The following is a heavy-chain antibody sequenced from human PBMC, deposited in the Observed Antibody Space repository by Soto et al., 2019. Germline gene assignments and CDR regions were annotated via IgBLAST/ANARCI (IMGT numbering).Heavy chain of an antibody. CDR2: TGATGRTT. Sequence: GGSLRLSCAASGFTFNIYAMNWVRQAPGKGLEWVSTTGATGRTTYYADSVKGRFTVSRDNSKNTLDLQMSNLRAEDTAVYYCATVHNTSRSFDYWGQGTLVTVSS. CDR1: GFTFNIYA. D-gene: IGHD1-20*01. J-gene: IGHJ4*02. V-gene: IGHV3-23*01. CDR3: ATVHNTSRSFDY.